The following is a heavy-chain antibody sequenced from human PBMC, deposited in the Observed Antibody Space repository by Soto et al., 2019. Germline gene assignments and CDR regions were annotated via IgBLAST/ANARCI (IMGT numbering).Heavy chain of an antibody. Sequence: EVQLLESGGGLVQPGGSLRLSCAASGFTFSNYAMTWVRQAPGKGLEWVSAINGDGGGNGGSTYYADSVKGRFTISRDNSRNTLYLHMNNPRVEDKAVYYCAKRPLTWYLGLDYWGQGALVTVSS. V-gene: IGHV3-23*01. CDR3: AKRPLTWYLGLDY. CDR1: GFTFSNYA. D-gene: IGHD3-9*01. J-gene: IGHJ4*02. CDR2: INGDGGGNGGST.